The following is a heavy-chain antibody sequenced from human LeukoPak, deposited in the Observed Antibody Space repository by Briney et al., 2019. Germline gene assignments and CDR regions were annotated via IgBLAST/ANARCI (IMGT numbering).Heavy chain of an antibody. CDR2: ISNSSSTI. D-gene: IGHD3-22*01. J-gene: IGHJ3*02. CDR1: AVTVSSDS. V-gene: IGHV3-48*01. Sequence: QPGRSLRLSGAPSAVTVSSDSMECVRQAPGKGVEWVSYISNSSSTIYYATSVKGRFTIARDNAKNSLYLQMNSLRAEDTAVYYCARDQPGGYYDSSGYLWYAFDIWGQGTMVTVSS. CDR3: ARDQPGGYYDSSGYLWYAFDI.